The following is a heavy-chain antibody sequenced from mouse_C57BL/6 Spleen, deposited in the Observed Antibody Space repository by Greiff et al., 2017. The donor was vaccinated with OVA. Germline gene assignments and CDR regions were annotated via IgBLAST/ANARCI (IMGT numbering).Heavy chain of an antibody. Sequence: EVQLQQSGTVLARPGASVKMSCKTSGYTFTSYGMHWVKQRLGQGLEWIGAIYPGNSDTSYNQKFKGKAKLTAVTSASTAYMELSSLTNEDSAVYYCTRSTGTGGGDYWGQGTTLTVSS. J-gene: IGHJ2*01. V-gene: IGHV1-5*01. CDR1: GYTFTSYG. CDR2: IYPGNSDT. D-gene: IGHD4-1*02. CDR3: TRSTGTGGGDY.